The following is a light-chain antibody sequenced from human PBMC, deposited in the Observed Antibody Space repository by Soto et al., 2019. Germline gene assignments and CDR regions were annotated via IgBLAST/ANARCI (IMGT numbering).Light chain of an antibody. Sequence: QSALTQPASVSGSPGQSVTISCTGPRSDIGDSNFISWYQHSPGKAPRLLIYEVNNRPSGVSKRFSGSKAGNTASLTISGLLDDDEADYFCASYAGSYTHVFGTGTKVTVL. CDR1: RSDIGDSNF. J-gene: IGLJ1*01. CDR3: ASYAGSYTHV. V-gene: IGLV2-14*01. CDR2: EVN.